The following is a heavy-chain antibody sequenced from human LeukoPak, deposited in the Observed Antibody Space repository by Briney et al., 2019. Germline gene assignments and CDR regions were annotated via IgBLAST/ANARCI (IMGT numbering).Heavy chain of an antibody. V-gene: IGHV1-46*01. CDR3: AREKEGTFYFDY. CDR2: INPSRGNT. D-gene: IGHD3-3*02. J-gene: IGHJ4*02. CDR1: GYAFTSYY. Sequence: ASVKVSCKAFGYAFTSYYIHWVRQAPGQGLEWVGIINPSRGNTGYAQKFQGRLTMTRDTSTSTVYMELSSLRSDDTAVYYCAREKEGTFYFDYRGQGTLVTVSS.